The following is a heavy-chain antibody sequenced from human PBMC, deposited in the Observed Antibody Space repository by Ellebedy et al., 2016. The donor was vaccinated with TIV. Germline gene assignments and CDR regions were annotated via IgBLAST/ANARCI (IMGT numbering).Heavy chain of an antibody. CDR3: ASGCSGGSCYSEWDYYYYGMDV. CDR1: GFTFSSYG. J-gene: IGHJ6*02. Sequence: GESLKISXAASGFTFSSYGMHWVRQAPGKGLEWVAVIWYDGSNKYYADSVKGRFTISRDNSKNTLYLQMNSLRAEDTAVYYCASGCSGGSCYSEWDYYYYGMDVWGQGTTVTVSS. V-gene: IGHV3-33*01. D-gene: IGHD2-15*01. CDR2: IWYDGSNK.